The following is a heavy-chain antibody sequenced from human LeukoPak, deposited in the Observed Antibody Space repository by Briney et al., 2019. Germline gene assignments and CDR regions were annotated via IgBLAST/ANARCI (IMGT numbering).Heavy chain of an antibody. Sequence: SETLSLTCTVSDYSISSGYYWGWIRQPPGKWLEWIGSIYYSGSTYYNPSLKSRVTISVDTSKNQFSLKLSSVTAADTAVYYCARQSSRSGYYDSSGYYGIDYWGQGTLVTVSS. CDR3: ARQSSRSGYYDSSGYYGIDY. D-gene: IGHD3-22*01. J-gene: IGHJ4*02. V-gene: IGHV4-38-2*02. CDR1: DYSISSGYY. CDR2: IYYSGST.